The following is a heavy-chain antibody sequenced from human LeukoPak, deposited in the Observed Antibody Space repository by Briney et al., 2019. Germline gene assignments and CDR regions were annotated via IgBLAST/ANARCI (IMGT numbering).Heavy chain of an antibody. CDR2: INPNSGGT. D-gene: IGHD6-13*01. Sequence: GASVKVSCKASGYTFTGYYMHWVRQAPGQGLEWMGRINPNSGGTNYAQKLQGRVTMTTDTSTSTAYMELRSLRSDDTAVYYCAREGAAAGIFDYWGQGTLVTVSS. CDR3: AREGAAAGIFDY. V-gene: IGHV1-2*06. J-gene: IGHJ4*02. CDR1: GYTFTGYY.